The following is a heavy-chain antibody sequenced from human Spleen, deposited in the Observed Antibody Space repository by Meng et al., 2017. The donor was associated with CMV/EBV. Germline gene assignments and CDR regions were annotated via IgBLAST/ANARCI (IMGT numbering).Heavy chain of an antibody. CDR1: GYTFTGYY. D-gene: IGHD7-27*01. CDR3: ASGKLGISRYYFDY. V-gene: IGHV1-2*02. CDR2: INPNSGGT. Sequence: ASVKVSCKASGYTFTGYYMHWVRQAPGQGLEWMGWINPNSGGTNYAQKFQGRVTMTRDTSISTAYMELSRLRSDDTAVHYCASGKLGISRYYFDYWGQGTLVTVSS. J-gene: IGHJ4*02.